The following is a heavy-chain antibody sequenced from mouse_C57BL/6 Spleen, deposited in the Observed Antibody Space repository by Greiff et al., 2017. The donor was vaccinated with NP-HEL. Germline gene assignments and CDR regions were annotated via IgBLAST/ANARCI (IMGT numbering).Heavy chain of an antibody. D-gene: IGHD2-1*01. CDR1: GYTFTSYW. V-gene: IGHV1-53*01. Sequence: QVQLQQPGTELVKPGASVKLSCKASGYTFTSYWMHWVKQRPGQGLEWIGNINPSNGGTNYNEKFKSKATLTVDKSSSTAYMQLSSLTSEDSAVYCCARDRYYGTWFAYWGQGTLVTVSA. CDR3: ARDRYYGTWFAY. J-gene: IGHJ3*01. CDR2: INPSNGGT.